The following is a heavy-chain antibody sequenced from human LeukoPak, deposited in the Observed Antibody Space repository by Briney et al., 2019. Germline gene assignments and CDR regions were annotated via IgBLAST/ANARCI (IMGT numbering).Heavy chain of an antibody. CDR1: GGSISSGDYY. CDR3: AANYYDSSGQFDY. D-gene: IGHD3-22*01. CDR2: IYYSGST. J-gene: IGHJ4*02. V-gene: IGHV4-30-4*01. Sequence: PSETLSLTCTVSGGSISSGDYYWSWIRQPPGKGLEWIGYIYYSGSTYYNPSLKSRVTISVDTSRNQFSLKLSSVTAADTAVYYCAANYYDSSGQFDYWGQGTLVTVSS.